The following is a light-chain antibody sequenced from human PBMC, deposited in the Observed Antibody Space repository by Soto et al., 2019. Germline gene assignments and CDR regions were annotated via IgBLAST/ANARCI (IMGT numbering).Light chain of an antibody. CDR2: GAS. V-gene: IGKV3-20*01. CDR1: QSVRNNY. CDR3: QQYGDSPRLT. J-gene: IGKJ4*01. Sequence: IVLTQSPGTLSLSPGEGATLSCRASQSVRNNYLAWYQQKPGQAPSLLIYGASARATGIPDRFSGSGSGTDFTLTISGLEPEDFAVYYCQQYGDSPRLTFGGGTRVEIK.